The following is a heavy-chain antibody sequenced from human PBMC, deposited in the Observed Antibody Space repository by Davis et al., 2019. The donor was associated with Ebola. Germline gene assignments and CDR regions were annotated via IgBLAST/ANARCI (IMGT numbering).Heavy chain of an antibody. CDR2: IIPIFDTA. CDR3: ARDYLDGMDV. D-gene: IGHD3-16*02. Sequence: AASVKVSCKASGGTFISYGISWVRQAPGQGLEWMGGIIPIFDTANYAQKFQGRVTITADKSTSTAYMELSSLRSEDTAVYYCARDYLDGMDVWGQGTTVTVSS. CDR1: GGTFISYG. J-gene: IGHJ6*02. V-gene: IGHV1-69*06.